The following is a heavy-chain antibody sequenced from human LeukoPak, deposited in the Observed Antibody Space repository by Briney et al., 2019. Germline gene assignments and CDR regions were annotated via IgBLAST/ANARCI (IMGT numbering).Heavy chain of an antibody. D-gene: IGHD2-15*01. CDR3: ARHWVKGYGLDL. CDR2: IYYSGST. J-gene: IGHJ2*01. Sequence: PSEXLSLTCTVSGGSISSSSYYWGWVRQPPGKGLEWIGSIYYSGSTYYNPSLKSGVTISVETSKKQFSLKLSSVTAADTAVYYCARHWVKGYGLDLWGRGTLVTVSS. V-gene: IGHV4-39*01. CDR1: GGSISSSSYY.